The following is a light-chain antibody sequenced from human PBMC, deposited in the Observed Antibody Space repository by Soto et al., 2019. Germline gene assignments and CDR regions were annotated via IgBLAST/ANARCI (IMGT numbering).Light chain of an antibody. CDR3: HQYGSSPWT. CDR1: QSVTRSS. V-gene: IGKV3-20*01. Sequence: EIVLTQSPGTLSLSPGERATLSCRASQSVTRSSLAWYQQKPGQAPRLPIYGASSRATGIPDRFSGSGSGTHFTLDVSRLEPEDFAMYYCHQYGSSPWTFGQGTKVEIK. J-gene: IGKJ1*01. CDR2: GAS.